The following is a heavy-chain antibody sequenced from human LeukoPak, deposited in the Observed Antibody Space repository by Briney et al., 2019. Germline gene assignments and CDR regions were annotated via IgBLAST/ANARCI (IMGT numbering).Heavy chain of an antibody. V-gene: IGHV3-30-3*01. CDR2: ISYDGSNK. Sequence: GGSLRLSCAASGFTFSSYAMHWVRQAPGKGLEWVAVISYDGSNKYYADSVKGRFTISRDNSKNTLYLQMNSLSAEDTAVYYCARAFRNYYDSSGYYKGNDAFDIWGQGTMVTVSS. J-gene: IGHJ3*02. CDR3: ARAFRNYYDSSGYYKGNDAFDI. D-gene: IGHD3-22*01. CDR1: GFTFSSYA.